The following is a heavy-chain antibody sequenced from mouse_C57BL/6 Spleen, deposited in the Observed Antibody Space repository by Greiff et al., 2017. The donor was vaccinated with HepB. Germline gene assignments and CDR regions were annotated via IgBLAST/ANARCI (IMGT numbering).Heavy chain of an antibody. J-gene: IGHJ3*01. CDR2: IDPSDSYT. CDR3: ASRGDYDGFAY. V-gene: IGHV1-59*01. CDR1: GYTFTSYW. Sequence: QVQLQQPGAELVRPGTSVKLSCKASGYTFTSYWMHWVKQRPGQGLEWIGVIDPSDSYTNYNQKFKGKATLTVDTSSSTAYMQLSSLTSEDSAVYYCASRGDYDGFAYWGQGTLVTVSA. D-gene: IGHD2-4*01.